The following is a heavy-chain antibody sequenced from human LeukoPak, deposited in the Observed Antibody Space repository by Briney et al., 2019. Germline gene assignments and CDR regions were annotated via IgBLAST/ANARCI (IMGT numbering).Heavy chain of an antibody. CDR1: GFTFSSYA. CDR3: AKDRDYYDSSGYQGTDAFDI. V-gene: IGHV3-23*01. CDR2: ISGSGSST. D-gene: IGHD3-22*01. J-gene: IGHJ3*02. Sequence: QPGGSLRLSCAASGFTFSSYAMSWVRQAPGKGLEWVSAISGSGSSTYYADSVKGRFTISRDNSKNTLYLQMNSLRAEDTAVYYCAKDRDYYDSSGYQGTDAFDIWGQGTMVTVSS.